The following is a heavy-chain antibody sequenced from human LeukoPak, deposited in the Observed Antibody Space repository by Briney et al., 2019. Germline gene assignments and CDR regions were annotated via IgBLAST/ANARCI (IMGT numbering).Heavy chain of an antibody. V-gene: IGHV3-9*01. J-gene: IGHJ4*02. D-gene: IGHD2-2*01. CDR3: ARGPTVLVGYCSSSSCQADY. CDR1: GLTFDNYA. Sequence: GGSLRLSCAASGLTFDNYAMHWVRQAPGKGLEWVSGITWNSGTLGYADSVKGRFTISRDNAKNSLYLQMNSLRAEDSAVYYCARGPTVLVGYCSSSSCQADYWGQGTLVTVSS. CDR2: ITWNSGTL.